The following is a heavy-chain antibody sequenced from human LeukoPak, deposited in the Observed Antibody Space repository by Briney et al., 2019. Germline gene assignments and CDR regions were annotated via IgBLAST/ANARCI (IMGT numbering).Heavy chain of an antibody. CDR1: GFTFSSYS. CDR3: AKDRLGAMLYFDC. CDR2: ISSSSSYI. J-gene: IGHJ4*02. V-gene: IGHV3-21*04. Sequence: GGSLRLSCAASGFTFSSYSMNWVRQAPGKGLEWVSSISSSSSYIYYADSVKGRFTISRDNAKNSLYLQINGLGAEDTAVYYCAKDRLGAMLYFDCWGQGTLVTVSS. D-gene: IGHD1-26*01.